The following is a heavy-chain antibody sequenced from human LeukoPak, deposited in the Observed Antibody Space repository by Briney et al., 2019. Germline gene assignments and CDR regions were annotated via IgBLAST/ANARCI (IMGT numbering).Heavy chain of an antibody. D-gene: IGHD3-10*01. CDR2: IRYDGSNK. CDR1: GFTFSSYG. CDR3: AKDTVTMVRGVIIQLPDY. J-gene: IGHJ4*02. V-gene: IGHV3-30*02. Sequence: GGSLRLSCAASGFTFSSYGMHWVRQAPGKGLEWVAFIRYDGSNKYYADSVKGRFTISRDNSKNTLYLQMNSLRAEDTAVYYCAKDTVTMVRGVIIQLPDYWGQGTLVTVSS.